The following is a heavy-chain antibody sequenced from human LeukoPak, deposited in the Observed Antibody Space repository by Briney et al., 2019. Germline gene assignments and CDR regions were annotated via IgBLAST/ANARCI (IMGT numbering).Heavy chain of an antibody. V-gene: IGHV4-39*07. Sequence: SETLSLTCTISGGSISSSSYYWGWIRQPPGKGLEWIGSIYYSGSTYYNPSLKSRVTISVDTSKNQFSLKLSSVTAADTAVYYCAKVEPGYYYYGMDVWGQGTTVTVSS. CDR1: GGSISSSSYY. CDR2: IYYSGST. J-gene: IGHJ6*02. CDR3: AKVEPGYYYYGMDV. D-gene: IGHD1-14*01.